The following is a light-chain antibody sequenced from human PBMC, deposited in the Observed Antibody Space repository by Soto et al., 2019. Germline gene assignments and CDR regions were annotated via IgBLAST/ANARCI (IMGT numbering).Light chain of an antibody. CDR3: SSYTINNSYV. V-gene: IGLV2-14*03. CDR2: DVT. J-gene: IGLJ1*01. CDR1: SSDVGGYNY. Sequence: QSALTQPASVSGSPGQSITISCTGTSSDVGGYNYVHWYQQHPGKAPKLIIYDVTNRPSGISNRFFGSKSGNTASLTISGLRTEDEATYYCSSYTINNSYVFGTGTKLTVL.